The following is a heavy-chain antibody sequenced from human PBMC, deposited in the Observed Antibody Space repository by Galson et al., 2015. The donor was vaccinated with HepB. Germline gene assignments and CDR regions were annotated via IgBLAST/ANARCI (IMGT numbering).Heavy chain of an antibody. Sequence: SVKVSCKASGYTFTSYAMHWVRQAPGQRLEWMGWINAGNGNTKYSQKFQGRVTITRDTSASTAYMELSSLRSEDTAVYYCARDIVLRYDSSGYYHPYNWFDPWGQGTLVTVSS. J-gene: IGHJ5*02. CDR3: ARDIVLRYDSSGYYHPYNWFDP. CDR1: GYTFTSYA. V-gene: IGHV1-3*01. CDR2: INAGNGNT. D-gene: IGHD3-22*01.